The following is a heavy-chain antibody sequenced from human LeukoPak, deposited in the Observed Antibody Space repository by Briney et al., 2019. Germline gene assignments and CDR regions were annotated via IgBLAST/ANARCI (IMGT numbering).Heavy chain of an antibody. D-gene: IGHD5-24*01. CDR1: GFTFSSYG. CDR2: ISGSGGST. J-gene: IGHJ4*02. Sequence: PGGSLRLSCAASGFTFSSYGMSWVRQAPGKGLEWVSAISGSGGSTYYADSVKGRFTISRDNSKNTLYLQMSSLRTEDTAVYYCAGGGEMATHLFYYFDYWGQGSLVTVSA. V-gene: IGHV3-23*01. CDR3: AGGGEMATHLFYYFDY.